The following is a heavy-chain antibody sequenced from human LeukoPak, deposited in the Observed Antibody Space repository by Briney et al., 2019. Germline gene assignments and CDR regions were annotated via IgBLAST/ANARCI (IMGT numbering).Heavy chain of an antibody. CDR1: GYTFTSYD. CDR2: IIPIFGTA. V-gene: IGHV1-69*13. CDR3: ARWLRLVRGGYNWFDP. D-gene: IGHD5-12*01. J-gene: IGHJ5*02. Sequence: ASVKVSCKASGYTFTSYDINWVRQATGQGLEWMGGIIPIFGTANYAQKFQGRVTITADESTSTAYMELSSLRSEDTAVYYCARWLRLVRGGYNWFDPWGQGTLVTVSS.